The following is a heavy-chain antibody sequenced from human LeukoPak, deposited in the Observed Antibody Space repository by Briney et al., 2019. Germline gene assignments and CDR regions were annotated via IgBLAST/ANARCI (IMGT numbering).Heavy chain of an antibody. CDR2: IWYDGSNK. CDR3: ARDCSFPTGRPFSWDIDY. J-gene: IGHJ4*02. V-gene: IGHV3-33*01. CDR1: GFTFSSYG. Sequence: GGSLRLSCAASGFTFSSYGMHWVRQAPGKGLEWVAVIWYDGSNKYYADSVKGRFIISRDNSKNTLYLQMNSLRAEDTAAYYCARDCSFPTGRPFSWDIDYWGQGTLVTVSS. D-gene: IGHD3-10*01.